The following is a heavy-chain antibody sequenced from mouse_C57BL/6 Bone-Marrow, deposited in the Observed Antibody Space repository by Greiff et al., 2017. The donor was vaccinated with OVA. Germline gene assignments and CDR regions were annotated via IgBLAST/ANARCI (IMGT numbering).Heavy chain of an antibody. J-gene: IGHJ2*01. D-gene: IGHD1-2*01. CDR1: GYTFTSYW. CDR3: ARDGLLHFDY. V-gene: IGHV1-69*01. CDR2: IDPSDSYT. Sequence: QVQLQQPGAELVMPGASVKLSCKASGYTFTSYWMHWVKQRPGQGLEWIGEIDPSDSYTNYNQKFKGKSTLTVDKSSSTAYMQLSSLTSEDSAVCGCARDGLLHFDYWGQGTTLTVSS.